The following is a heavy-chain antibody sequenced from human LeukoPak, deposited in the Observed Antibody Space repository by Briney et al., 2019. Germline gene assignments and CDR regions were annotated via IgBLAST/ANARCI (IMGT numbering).Heavy chain of an antibody. V-gene: IGHV1-24*01. D-gene: IGHD2-2*01. CDR3: ATRIVVVPAAANLRLYYFDY. CDR2: FDPEDGET. CDR1: GYTLTELS. Sequence: ASVKVSCRVSGYTLTELSTHWVRQAPGKGLEWMGGFDPEDGETIYAQKFQGRVTMTEDTSTDTAYMELSSLRSEDTAVYYCATRIVVVPAAANLRLYYFDYWGQGTLVTVSS. J-gene: IGHJ4*02.